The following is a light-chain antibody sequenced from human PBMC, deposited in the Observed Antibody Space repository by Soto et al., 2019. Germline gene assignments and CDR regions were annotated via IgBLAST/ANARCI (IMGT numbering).Light chain of an antibody. V-gene: IGKV3-20*01. CDR3: QQYDNSPQT. Sequence: EIVLTQSPGTLSLSPGERVTLSCRASQSVNSSFLAWYQHKPGPAPRLLIYGTSTRATVIPDRFSGSGSGTEFTLTIDSLEPGDFAVYYCQQYDNSPQTFGQGTKVEIK. CDR1: QSVNSSF. CDR2: GTS. J-gene: IGKJ1*01.